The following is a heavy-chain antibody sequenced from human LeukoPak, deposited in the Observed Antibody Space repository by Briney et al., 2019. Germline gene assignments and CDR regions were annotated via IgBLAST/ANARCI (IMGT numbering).Heavy chain of an antibody. CDR3: ASMTYSNKYFDY. V-gene: IGHV1-69*06. CDR1: GGTFSSDA. Sequence: ASVKVSCKASGGTFSSDAISWVRQAPGQGLQWMGGIIPIFGTTTYAQKFQGRVTVTADKSTSTAYMELSSLRSEDTAVYYCASMTYSNKYFDYWGQGTLVTVSS. J-gene: IGHJ4*02. D-gene: IGHD6-13*01. CDR2: IIPIFGTT.